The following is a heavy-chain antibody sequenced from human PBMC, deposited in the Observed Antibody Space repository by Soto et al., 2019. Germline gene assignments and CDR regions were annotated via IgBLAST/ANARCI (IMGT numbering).Heavy chain of an antibody. CDR1: GGSISSYY. V-gene: IGHV4-59*08. CDR3: ARWGGDIVVVPAARPAHWFDP. CDR2: IYYSGST. D-gene: IGHD2-2*02. J-gene: IGHJ5*02. Sequence: QVQLQESGPGLVKPSETLSLTCTVSGGSISSYYWSWIRQPPGKGLEWIGYIYYSGSTNYNPSLKSRVTISVDTSKNQFSLKLSSVTAADTAVYYCARWGGDIVVVPAARPAHWFDPWGQGTLVTVSS.